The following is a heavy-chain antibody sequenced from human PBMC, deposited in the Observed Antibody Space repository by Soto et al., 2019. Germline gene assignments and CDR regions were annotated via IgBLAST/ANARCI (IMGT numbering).Heavy chain of an antibody. J-gene: IGHJ5*02. Sequence: PGESLKISCKGSGYSFTSYWIGWVRQMPGKGLEWMGIIYPGDSDTRYSPSFQGQVTISADKSISTAYLQWSSLKASDTAMYYCARPLGYCTNGVCYQTWFDPWGQGTLVTVSS. CDR3: ARPLGYCTNGVCYQTWFDP. CDR2: IYPGDSDT. D-gene: IGHD2-8*01. CDR1: GYSFTSYW. V-gene: IGHV5-51*01.